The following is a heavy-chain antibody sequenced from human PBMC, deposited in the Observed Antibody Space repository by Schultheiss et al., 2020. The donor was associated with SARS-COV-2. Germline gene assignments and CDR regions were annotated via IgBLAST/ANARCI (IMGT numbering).Heavy chain of an antibody. CDR1: GFTVSSNY. CDR3: AKDDYGDYVQYYFDY. D-gene: IGHD4-17*01. CDR2: IYSGGST. J-gene: IGHJ4*02. V-gene: IGHV3-53*01. Sequence: GESLKISCAASGFTVSSNYMSWVRQAPGKGLEWVSVIYSGGSTYYADSVKGRFTISRDNSKNTLYLQMNSLRAEDTAVYYCAKDDYGDYVQYYFDYWGQGTLVTVSS.